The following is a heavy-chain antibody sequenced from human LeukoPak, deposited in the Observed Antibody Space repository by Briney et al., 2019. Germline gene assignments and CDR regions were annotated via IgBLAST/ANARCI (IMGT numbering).Heavy chain of an antibody. D-gene: IGHD2-2*01. V-gene: IGHV3-23*01. CDR3: AKDSKRVPLAS. Sequence: GASLRLSCAASGFTFSSYAMSWVRQAPGKGLEWVSAISGSGGSTYYADSVKGRFTISRDNSKNTLYLQMNSLRAEDTAVYYCAKDSKRVPLASGGKGTLVPVSS. J-gene: IGHJ4*02. CDR1: GFTFSSYA. CDR2: ISGSGGST.